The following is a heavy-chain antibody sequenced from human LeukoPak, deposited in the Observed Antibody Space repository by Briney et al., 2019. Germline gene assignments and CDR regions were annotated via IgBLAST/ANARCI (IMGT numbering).Heavy chain of an antibody. CDR1: GFTFSSHA. J-gene: IGHJ4*02. CDR3: AKDMSDSSGYIDY. CDR2: TWYSGNDE. Sequence: GGSLRLSCAASGFTFSSHAMHWVRQAPGKGLEWVAITWYSGNDEYYADSVKGRCTISRDNSRNTLYLQMNSLRPEDTAVYYCAKDMSDSSGYIDYWGQGTLVTVSS. V-gene: IGHV3-30*02. D-gene: IGHD3-22*01.